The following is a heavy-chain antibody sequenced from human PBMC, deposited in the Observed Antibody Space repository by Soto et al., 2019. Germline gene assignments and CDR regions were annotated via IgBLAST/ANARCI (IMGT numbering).Heavy chain of an antibody. CDR2: IYYSGST. Sequence: SETLSLKCTVCGGCISSYYWSWYRQPPGKGLEWIGYIYYSGSTNYNPSLKSRVTISVDTSKNQFSLKLSSVTAADTAVYYCARDMESYYDSSGPDDALDIWGQGTMVTVSS. J-gene: IGHJ3*02. CDR3: ARDMESYYDSSGPDDALDI. V-gene: IGHV4-59*01. CDR1: GGCISSYY. D-gene: IGHD3-22*01.